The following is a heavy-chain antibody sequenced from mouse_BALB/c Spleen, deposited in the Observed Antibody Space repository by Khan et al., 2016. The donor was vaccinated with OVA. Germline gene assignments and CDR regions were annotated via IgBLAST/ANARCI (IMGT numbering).Heavy chain of an antibody. J-gene: IGHJ4*01. Sequence: EVELVESGGGLVQPGGSRKLSCAASGFTFRDYGMAWVRQAPGKGPEWVAFISSLAYSIYYADTVTGRFTISRENAKNTLYLEMSSLRSEDRALYYCARSWDMDYWGQGTSVTVSS. D-gene: IGHD4-1*01. CDR1: GFTFRDYG. CDR2: ISSLAYSI. V-gene: IGHV5-15*02. CDR3: ARSWDMDY.